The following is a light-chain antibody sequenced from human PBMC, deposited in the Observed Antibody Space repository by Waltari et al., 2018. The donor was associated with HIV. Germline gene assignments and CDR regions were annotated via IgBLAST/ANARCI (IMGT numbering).Light chain of an antibody. CDR2: GNS. CDR3: QSYDSSLSGVV. CDR1: SSNIGAGYD. Sequence: QSVLTQPPSVSGAPGQRVTISCTGSSSNIGAGYDLHWYQQLPGTAPKLLIHGNSNRPSGVPDRFSGSKSGTSASLAITGLQAEDEADYYCQSYDSSLSGVVFGGGTKLTVL. J-gene: IGLJ2*01. V-gene: IGLV1-40*01.